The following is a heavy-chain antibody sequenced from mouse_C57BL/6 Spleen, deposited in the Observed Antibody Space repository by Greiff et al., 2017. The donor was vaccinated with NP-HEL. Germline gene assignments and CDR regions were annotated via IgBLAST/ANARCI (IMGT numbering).Heavy chain of an antibody. CDR2: IYPGDGDT. J-gene: IGHJ4*01. CDR1: GYAFSSSW. CDR3: ARRSAVVATSAIDY. Sequence: QVQLQQSGPELVKPGASVKISCKASGYAFSSSWMNWVKQRPGKGLEWIGRIYPGDGDTNYNGKFKGKATLTADKSSSTAYMQLSSLTSEDSAVYFCARRSAVVATSAIDYWGQGTSVTVSS. V-gene: IGHV1-82*01. D-gene: IGHD1-1*01.